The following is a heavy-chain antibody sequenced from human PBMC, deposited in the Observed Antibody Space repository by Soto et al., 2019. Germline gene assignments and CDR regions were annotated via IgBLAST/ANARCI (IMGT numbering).Heavy chain of an antibody. D-gene: IGHD1-26*01. CDR1: GGPISSSSYY. CDR2: MYYTEDT. Sequence: QLQLRESGPGLVKPSETLSLTCIVSGGPISSSSYYWGWIRQPPGKGLEWIGSMYYTEDTYYKPSLKSRATISVDTSKSHFSLKLSSVTAADTAVYYCARYRLAVIDAFDIWGQGTMVTVSS. CDR3: ARYRLAVIDAFDI. J-gene: IGHJ3*02. V-gene: IGHV4-39*02.